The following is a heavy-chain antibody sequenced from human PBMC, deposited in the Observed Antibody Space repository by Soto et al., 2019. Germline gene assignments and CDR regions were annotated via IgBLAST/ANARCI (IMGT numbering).Heavy chain of an antibody. CDR1: GCTFSSYT. V-gene: IGHV1-69*04. D-gene: IGHD4-17*01. CDR3: ARELTTPYAFDL. Sequence: GASVKVSCKASGCTFSSYTISWVRQAPGQGLEWMGRITPILGIANYAQKFQGRVTITADKSTSTAYMELSSLRSEDTAVYYCARELTTPYAFDLWGQGTMVTVSS. J-gene: IGHJ3*01. CDR2: ITPILGIA.